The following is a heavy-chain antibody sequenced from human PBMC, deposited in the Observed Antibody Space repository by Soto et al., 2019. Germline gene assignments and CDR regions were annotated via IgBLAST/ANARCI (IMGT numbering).Heavy chain of an antibody. Sequence: GSLRLSCAASVFTFSSYAMSWVRQAPGKGLEWVSAISGSGGSTYYADSVKGRFTISRDNSKNTLYLQMNSLRAEDTAVYYCAKDKSIVVVPAASGWFDPWGQGTLVTVSS. CDR1: VFTFSSYA. J-gene: IGHJ5*02. V-gene: IGHV3-23*01. CDR2: ISGSGGST. CDR3: AKDKSIVVVPAASGWFDP. D-gene: IGHD2-2*01.